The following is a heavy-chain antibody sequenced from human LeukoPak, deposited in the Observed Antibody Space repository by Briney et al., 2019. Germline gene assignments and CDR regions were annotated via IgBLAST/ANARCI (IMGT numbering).Heavy chain of an antibody. V-gene: IGHV4-4*08. CDR3: ARNAFASPFDI. CDR2: IYHTGDF. Sequence: PSETLSLTCTVSGVSINSYYWSWIRQPPGNGLEWIGYIYHTGDFNYSPSLKSRDTISLDTSKNQFSLNLNSVTAADTAVYYCARNAFASPFDIWGQGAVVTVSS. D-gene: IGHD2-21*01. CDR1: GVSINSYY. J-gene: IGHJ4*02.